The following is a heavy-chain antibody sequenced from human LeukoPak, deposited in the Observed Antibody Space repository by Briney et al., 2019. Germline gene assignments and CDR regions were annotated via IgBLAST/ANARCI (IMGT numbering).Heavy chain of an antibody. J-gene: IGHJ4*02. CDR2: IYNSGST. Sequence: PSETLSLTCTVSGYSISSGYYWGWIRQSPGKGREWIGSIYNSGSTYYNPSLKSRITISVDTSKNQFSLKLSSVTAADTAVYYCARLEQWLVLVGPYYFDYWGQGTLVTVSS. CDR3: ARLEQWLVLVGPYYFDY. D-gene: IGHD6-19*01. CDR1: GYSISSGYY. V-gene: IGHV4-38-2*02.